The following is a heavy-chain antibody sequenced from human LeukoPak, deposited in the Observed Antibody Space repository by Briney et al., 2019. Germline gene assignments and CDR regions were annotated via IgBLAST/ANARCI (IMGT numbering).Heavy chain of an antibody. V-gene: IGHV3-48*01. CDR1: GFSFTTHN. D-gene: IGHD4-23*01. J-gene: IGHJ4*02. CDR3: ARGTKDYDGFDY. CDR2: VSSSGSHT. Sequence: GGSLRLSCVASGFSFTTHNMNWVRQAPGKGLEWVSYVSSSGSHTLYGDSVKGRFTISRDNAKNSAFLQLNSLRVEDTAIYYCARGTKDYDGFDYWGQGTLVTVS.